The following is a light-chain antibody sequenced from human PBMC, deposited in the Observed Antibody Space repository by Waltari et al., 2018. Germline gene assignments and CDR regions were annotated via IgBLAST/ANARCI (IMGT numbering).Light chain of an antibody. CDR3: CSYAASTISWV. J-gene: IGLJ3*02. CDR1: SSDVGSYNL. Sequence: QSALTQPASVSESPGQSITISCTGTSSDVGSYNLFSWYPPHPGTAPKLIIYEDTKRPSGVSNRFAGSKSGNTASLTISGLQAEDEADYYCCSYAASTISWVFGGGTKLTVL. CDR2: EDT. V-gene: IGLV2-23*01.